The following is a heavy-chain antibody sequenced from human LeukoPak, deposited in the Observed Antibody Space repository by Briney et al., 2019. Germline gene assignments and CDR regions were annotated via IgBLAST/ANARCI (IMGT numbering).Heavy chain of an antibody. D-gene: IGHD2-2*01. CDR2: IDPGDSDS. J-gene: IGHJ4*02. CDR3: ARRQVCSTACPPDS. V-gene: IGHV5-51*01. CDR1: GYNFATYW. Sequence: GESLKISCRGSGYNFATYWIGWVRQLPGKGLEWRGIIDPGDSDSRYSPSFQGQVTMSVDKSISTAYLQWSSLKASDTATYYCARRQVCSTACPPDSWGQGTLVTVSS.